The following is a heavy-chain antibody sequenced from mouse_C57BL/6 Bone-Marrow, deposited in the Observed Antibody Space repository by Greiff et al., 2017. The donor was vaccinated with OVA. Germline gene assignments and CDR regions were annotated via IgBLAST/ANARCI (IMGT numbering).Heavy chain of an antibody. V-gene: IGHV1-82*01. J-gene: IGHJ3*01. CDR1: GYAFSSSW. Sequence: VKLMESGPELVKPGASVKISCKASGYAFSSSWMNWVKQRPGKGLEWIGRIYPGDGDTNYNGKFKGKATLTADKSSSTAYMQLSSLTSEDSAVYFCARPELAWFAYWGQGTLVTVSA. CDR3: ARPELAWFAY. CDR2: IYPGDGDT.